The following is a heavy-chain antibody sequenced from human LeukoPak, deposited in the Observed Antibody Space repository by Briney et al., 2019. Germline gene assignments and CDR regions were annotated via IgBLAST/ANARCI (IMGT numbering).Heavy chain of an antibody. CDR3: ARVGDTAMVYFDY. CDR2: IYYRRST. J-gene: IGHJ4*02. V-gene: IGHV4-31*03. D-gene: IGHD5-18*01. CDR1: GGSISSGGYY. Sequence: SQTVSLTCTVSGGSISSGGYYWSWIRQHPGEGLEWIGYIYYRRSTYYNPSLKSRVTISVDTSKNPFSLKLSSVTAADTAVYYCARVGDTAMVYFDYWGQGTLVTVSS.